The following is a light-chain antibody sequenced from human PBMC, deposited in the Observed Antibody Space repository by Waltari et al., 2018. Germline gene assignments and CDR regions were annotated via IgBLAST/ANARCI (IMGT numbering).Light chain of an antibody. CDR3: QNHERLPAT. V-gene: IGKV3-20*01. CDR2: AAS. J-gene: IGKJ1*01. CDR1: QKIGTY. Sequence: TQSPGTLSLSPGERATLSCRANQKIGTYLVWYQQKPAQAPRLLMYAASRRATGIPDRFSGSGSGTDFSLTLSRLEPEDFAVYYCQNHERLPATFGQGTKVEIK.